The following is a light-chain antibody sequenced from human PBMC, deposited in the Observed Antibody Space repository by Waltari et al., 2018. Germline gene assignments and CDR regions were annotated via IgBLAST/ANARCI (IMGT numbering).Light chain of an antibody. J-gene: IGLJ2*01. V-gene: IGLV3-27*01. CDR2: KDT. Sequence: DLAQPFSVSVSPGQTGTITRSGDVLAEKYARWFQQRPGQAPTLILYKDTERPSGIPERFSGSSSGSTVTLTIRGALLEDEADYHCHAAADNNWFFGGGTKLTVL. CDR1: VLAEKY. CDR3: HAAADNNWF.